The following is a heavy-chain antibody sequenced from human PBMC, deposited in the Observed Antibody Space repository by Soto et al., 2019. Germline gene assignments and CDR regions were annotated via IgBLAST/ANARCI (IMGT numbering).Heavy chain of an antibody. V-gene: IGHV3-15*07. CDR2: IKRQTEGGTT. CDR3: TTDPPAGSRAIDY. Sequence: GSLRLSCVGSGFSFSDAWMSWVRQAPGKGLEWVGRIKRQTEGGTTDYPASVKGRFIISRDDSENTLYLQMNSLKTEDTAMYYCTTDPPAGSRAIDYWGQGTLVTVSS. J-gene: IGHJ4*02. CDR1: GFSFSDAW.